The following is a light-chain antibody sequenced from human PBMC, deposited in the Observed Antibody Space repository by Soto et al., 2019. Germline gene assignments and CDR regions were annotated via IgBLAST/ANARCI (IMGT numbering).Light chain of an antibody. CDR1: SSNIGNNY. CDR3: GTWDSSLSAVV. Sequence: QSVLTQPPSVSAAPGQKVTISCSGSSSNIGNNYVSWYQQLPGTAPKVFIYDNNKRPSGIPDRFSGSKSGTSATLGITGLQTGDEADYYCGTWDSSLSAVVFGGGTQLTV. CDR2: DNN. J-gene: IGLJ2*01. V-gene: IGLV1-51*01.